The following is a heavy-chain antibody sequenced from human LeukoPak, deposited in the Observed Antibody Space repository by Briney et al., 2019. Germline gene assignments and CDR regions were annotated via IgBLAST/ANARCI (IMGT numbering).Heavy chain of an antibody. D-gene: IGHD6-13*01. CDR2: IYDSGST. Sequence: SETLSLTCTFSGGSISSYFCSWIRQPPGKGLEWIGYIYDSGSTNYNPSLKSRVTISVDTSKNRFSLTMSSVTAADTAVYYCARDGGIAAAGTWYYYYMDVWGKGTTVTVSS. V-gene: IGHV4-59*12. CDR3: ARDGGIAAAGTWYYYYMDV. CDR1: GGSISSYF. J-gene: IGHJ6*03.